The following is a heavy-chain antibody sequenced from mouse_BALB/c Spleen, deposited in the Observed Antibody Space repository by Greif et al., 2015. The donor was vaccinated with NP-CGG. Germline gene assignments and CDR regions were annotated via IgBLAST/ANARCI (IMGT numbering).Heavy chain of an antibody. CDR2: ISDGGSYT. J-gene: IGHJ2*01. D-gene: IGHD3-3*01. CDR3: ARGGPSSIFDY. Sequence: EVKLVESGGGLVKPGGSLKLSCAASGFTFSDYYMYWVRQTPEKRLEWVATISDGGSYTYYPDSVKGRFTISRDNAKNNLYLQMSSLKSEDTAMYYCARGGPSSIFDYWGQGTTLTVSS. V-gene: IGHV5-4*02. CDR1: GFTFSDYY.